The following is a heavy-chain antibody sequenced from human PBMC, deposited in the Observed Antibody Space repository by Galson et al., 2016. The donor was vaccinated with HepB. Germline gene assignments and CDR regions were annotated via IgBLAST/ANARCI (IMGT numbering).Heavy chain of an antibody. CDR1: GFTFDDYA. J-gene: IGHJ5*01. V-gene: IGHV3-9*01. CDR2: ISWNSGTI. Sequence: SLRLSCAASGFTFDDYAMHWVRQAPGKGLEWVSGISWNSGTIFYADSVRGRFTISRDNAKNSLFLQMKSLRPEDTALYYCTKDVSGATGSTSWFDSWGQGILVPVSS. D-gene: IGHD1-1*01. CDR3: TKDVSGATGSTSWFDS.